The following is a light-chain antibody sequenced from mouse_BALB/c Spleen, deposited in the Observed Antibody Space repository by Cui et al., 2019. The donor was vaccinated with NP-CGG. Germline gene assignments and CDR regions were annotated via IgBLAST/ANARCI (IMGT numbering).Light chain of an antibody. Sequence: QAVVTQESALTTSPGETVTLTCRSSAGAVTTSNYANWFQEKPDHLFTGLIGGTHNRVPGIPARFSGSLIGDKAALTITGAQTEDEAIYFCALWYSNHWVFGGGTKLTVL. CDR2: GTH. CDR3: ALWYSNHWV. CDR1: AGAVTTSNY. V-gene: IGLV1*01. J-gene: IGLJ1*01.